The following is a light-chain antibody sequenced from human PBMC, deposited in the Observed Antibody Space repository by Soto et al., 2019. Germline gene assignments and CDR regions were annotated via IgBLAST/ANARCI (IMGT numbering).Light chain of an antibody. Sequence: QSVLTQPASVSGSPGQSITISCTGTSSDVGGYNYVSWFQQHPGKVPRLIIFEVSNRPSGVSNRFSGSKSGNTASLTISGLQTEDEADYYCTSYTGSSTLVFXGGTKVTVL. V-gene: IGLV2-14*01. CDR2: EVS. CDR3: TSYTGSSTLV. CDR1: SSDVGGYNY. J-gene: IGLJ2*01.